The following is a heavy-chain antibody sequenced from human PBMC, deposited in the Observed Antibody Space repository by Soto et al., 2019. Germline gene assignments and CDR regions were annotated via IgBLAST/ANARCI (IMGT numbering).Heavy chain of an antibody. J-gene: IGHJ5*02. D-gene: IGHD3-22*01. CDR2: IFSNDEK. Sequence: SGPTLVNPTETLTLTCTVSGFSLSNARMGVSWIRQPPGKALEWLAHIFSNDEKSYSTSLKSRLTISKDTSKSQVVLTMTNMDPVDTATYYCARMTSEGYYYDSSGYLLFWGNNWFDPWGQGTLVTVYS. CDR3: ARMTSEGYYYDSSGYLLFWGNNWFDP. CDR1: GFSLSNARMG. V-gene: IGHV2-26*01.